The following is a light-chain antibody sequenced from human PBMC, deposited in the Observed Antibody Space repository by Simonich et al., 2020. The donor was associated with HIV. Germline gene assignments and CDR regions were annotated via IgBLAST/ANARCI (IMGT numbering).Light chain of an antibody. CDR3: QQSYSSPQIT. V-gene: IGKV1-NL1*01. CDR1: QVINNS. Sequence: DIQMTQSPSSLSASVGDRVTMTCRASQVINNSLAWYQQKPGKAPKLRVYEASRLERGVPSRFSGSGSGTDYTLTISSLQPEDFATYYCQQSYSSPQITFGQGTRLEIK. CDR2: EAS. J-gene: IGKJ5*01.